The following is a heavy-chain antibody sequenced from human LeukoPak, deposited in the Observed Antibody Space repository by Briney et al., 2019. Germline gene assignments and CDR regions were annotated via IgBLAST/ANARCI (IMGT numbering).Heavy chain of an antibody. CDR3: ARLRSGGFLDF. Sequence: PSETLSLTCTVSGGSISSNYWKWIRQPPGKGLEWIGYIYYSGSTYYNPSLNSRVTISVDTSKNQFSLKLSSVAAADTAVYYCARLRSGGFLDFWGQGTLVTVSS. CDR2: IYYSGST. CDR1: GGSISSNY. V-gene: IGHV4-59*08. J-gene: IGHJ4*02. D-gene: IGHD1-14*01.